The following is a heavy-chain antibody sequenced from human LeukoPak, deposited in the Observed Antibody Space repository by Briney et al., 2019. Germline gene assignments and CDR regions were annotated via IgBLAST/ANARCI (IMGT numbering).Heavy chain of an antibody. Sequence: SVTVSCKASGGTFSSYAISWVRQAPGQGLEWMGRIIPILGIANYAQKFQGRVTITADKSTSTAYMELSSLRSEDTAVYYCARAGTPHLPLDYWGQGTLVTVSS. CDR1: GGTFSSYA. D-gene: IGHD1-7*01. CDR2: IIPILGIA. CDR3: ARAGTPHLPLDY. J-gene: IGHJ4*02. V-gene: IGHV1-69*04.